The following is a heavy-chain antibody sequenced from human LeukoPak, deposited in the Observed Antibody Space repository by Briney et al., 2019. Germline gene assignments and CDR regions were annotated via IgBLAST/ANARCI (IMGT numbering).Heavy chain of an antibody. V-gene: IGHV4-34*01. J-gene: IGHJ5*02. CDR3: ARDHRPELFARPQRYTNWFDP. Sequence: RTSETLSLTCAVYGVSFSGYYWSWIRQPPGKGLEWIGEINHSGSTNYNPSLKSRVTISVDTSKNQFSLKLSSVTAADTAVYYCARDHRPELFARPQRYTNWFDPWGQGTLVTVSS. CDR1: GVSFSGYY. D-gene: IGHD3-10*01. CDR2: INHSGST.